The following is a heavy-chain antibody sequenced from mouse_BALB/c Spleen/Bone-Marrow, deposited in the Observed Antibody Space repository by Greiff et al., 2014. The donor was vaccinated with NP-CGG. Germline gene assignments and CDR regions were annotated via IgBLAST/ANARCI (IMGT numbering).Heavy chain of an antibody. V-gene: IGHV1-80*01. J-gene: IGHJ3*01. CDR3: ASAAAWFAY. Sequence: VQLVESGAELVRPGSSVKISCKASGYAFSSYWMNWVKQRPGQGLEWIGQIYPGDGDTNYNRKFKGKATMTADKSSITAYMQLSSLTSEDSAVYYCASAAAWFAYWGQGTLVTVSA. CDR2: IYPGDGDT. CDR1: GYAFSSYW.